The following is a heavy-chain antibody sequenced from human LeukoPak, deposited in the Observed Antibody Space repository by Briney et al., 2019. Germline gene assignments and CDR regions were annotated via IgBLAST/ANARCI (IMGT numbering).Heavy chain of an antibody. V-gene: IGHV4-31*03. CDR3: ARDRWFDP. CDR2: IYYSGST. CDR1: GGSISSGGNY. Sequence: SETLSLTCTVSGGSISSGGNYWSWIRQHPGKGLEWIGYIYYSGSTYYHPSLKSRFTISLDTSKNQFSLKLTSVTAADTAVYYCARDRWFDPWGQGTLVTVSS. J-gene: IGHJ5*02.